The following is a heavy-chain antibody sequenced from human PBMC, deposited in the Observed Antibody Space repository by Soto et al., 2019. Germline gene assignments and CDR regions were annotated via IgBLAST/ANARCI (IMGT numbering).Heavy chain of an antibody. D-gene: IGHD3-10*01. CDR2: TYYSGST. CDR3: ARQSEYYYASGRAAPLYGMDV. J-gene: IGHJ6*02. V-gene: IGHV4-59*08. Sequence: PSETLSLTCTVSGGSISSYYWSWIRQPPGKGLEWIGYTYYSGSTYYNPPLKSRVTISVDTSKDQFSLKLSSVTAADTAVYYCARQSEYYYASGRAAPLYGMDVWGQGTTVTVSS. CDR1: GGSISSYY.